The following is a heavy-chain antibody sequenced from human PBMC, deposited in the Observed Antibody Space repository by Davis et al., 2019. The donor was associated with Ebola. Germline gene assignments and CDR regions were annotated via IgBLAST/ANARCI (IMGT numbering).Heavy chain of an antibody. J-gene: IGHJ6*02. V-gene: IGHV4-31*03. CDR3: ARERGGYSYGGQYYYYYGMDV. Sequence: SETLSLTCTVSGGSISSGGYYWSWIRQHPGKGLEWIGYIYYSGSTYYNPSLKSRVTISVDTSKNQFSLKLSSVTAADTAVYYCARERGGYSYGGQYYYYYGMDVWGQGTTVTVSS. CDR2: IYYSGST. CDR1: GGSISSGGYY. D-gene: IGHD5-18*01.